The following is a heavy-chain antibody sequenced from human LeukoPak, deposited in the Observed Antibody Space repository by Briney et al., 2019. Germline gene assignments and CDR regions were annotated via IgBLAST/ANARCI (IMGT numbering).Heavy chain of an antibody. D-gene: IGHD3-10*01. CDR1: RFFFDEYA. J-gene: IGHJ4*02. CDR3: AKDRRGFGFGGGNYFDY. V-gene: IGHV3-9*01. Sequence: GGSLRLSCAASRFFFDEYAMHWVRQAPGKGLEWVSGINWNSNSIGYADSVKGRFTISRDNAKNSLYLQMNSLRPEDTALYYCAKDRRGFGFGGGNYFDYWGQGTLVTVSS. CDR2: INWNSNSI.